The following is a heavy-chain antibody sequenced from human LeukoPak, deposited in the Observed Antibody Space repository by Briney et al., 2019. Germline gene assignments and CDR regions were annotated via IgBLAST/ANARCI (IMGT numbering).Heavy chain of an antibody. Sequence: PGGSLRLSCAASGFTFTRYGMHWVRQAPGKGLEWLAFIQFDGANEYYADSVKGRFTISRDNSKNTLYLQMNSLRAEDTAVYYCARGASYSSSWYKYYYYMDVWGQGTLVTVSS. CDR2: IQFDGANE. V-gene: IGHV3-30*02. CDR1: GFTFTRYG. J-gene: IGHJ6*03. D-gene: IGHD6-13*01. CDR3: ARGASYSSSWYKYYYYMDV.